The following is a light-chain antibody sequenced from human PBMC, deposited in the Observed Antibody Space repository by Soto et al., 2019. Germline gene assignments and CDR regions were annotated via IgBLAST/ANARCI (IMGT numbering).Light chain of an antibody. J-gene: IGLJ1*01. CDR1: SSNIGAGYD. CDR3: QSYDSSLSGYV. V-gene: IGLV1-40*01. CDR2: GNS. Sequence: QSVLTQPPSVSGAPGQRVTISCTGRSSNIGAGYDVHWYQQPPGTAPKLLSYGNSNRPSGVPDRFSGSKSGTSASLAITVLQAEEEADYYFQSYDSSLSGYVFGTGTKVTV.